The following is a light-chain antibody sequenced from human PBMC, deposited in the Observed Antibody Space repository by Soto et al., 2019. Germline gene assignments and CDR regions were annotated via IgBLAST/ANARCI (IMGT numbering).Light chain of an antibody. CDR3: QQYDSSPKT. V-gene: IGKV3-20*01. J-gene: IGKJ1*01. CDR1: QSVSSSY. Sequence: EIVLTQSPGTLSLSPGERATLSCMASQSVSSSYLAWYQQKPGQAPRLLIYGASSRATGIPDRFSGSGSGTDFTLTISRLEPEDFAVYYCQQYDSSPKTFGQGTKVKIK. CDR2: GAS.